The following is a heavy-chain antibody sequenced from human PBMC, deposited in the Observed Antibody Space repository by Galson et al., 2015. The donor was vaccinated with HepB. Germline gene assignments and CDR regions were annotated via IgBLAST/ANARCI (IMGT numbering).Heavy chain of an antibody. CDR1: GFTFSSYA. V-gene: IGHV3-23*01. J-gene: IGHJ3*02. D-gene: IGHD3-3*01. CDR3: AKDGDFWSGYFSIGTDAFDI. Sequence: SLRLSCAASGFTFSSYAMSWVRQAPGKGLEWVSAISGSGGSTYYADSVKGRFTISRDNSKNTLYLQMNSLRAEDTAVYYCAKDGDFWSGYFSIGTDAFDIWGQGTMVTVSS. CDR2: ISGSGGST.